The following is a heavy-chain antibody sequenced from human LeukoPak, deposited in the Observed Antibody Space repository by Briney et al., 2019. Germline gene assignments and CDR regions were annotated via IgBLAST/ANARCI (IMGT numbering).Heavy chain of an antibody. CDR2: LNSDGSST. V-gene: IGHV3-74*01. Sequence: GGSLRLSCGASGVTFSSYWMRWVRQAPGKGLVWVSRLNSDGSSTGYADSVKGRFTISRDNAKNTLYLQVNSLRAEDTAVYYCVRDLLYCSSTSCYDPCFDYWGQGTLVTVSS. CDR1: GVTFSSYW. J-gene: IGHJ4*02. D-gene: IGHD2-2*01. CDR3: VRDLLYCSSTSCYDPCFDY.